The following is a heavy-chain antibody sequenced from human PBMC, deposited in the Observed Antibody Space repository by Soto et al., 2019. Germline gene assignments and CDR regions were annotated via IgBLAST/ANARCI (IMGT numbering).Heavy chain of an antibody. V-gene: IGHV3-66*01. CDR2: IQSGGPT. Sequence: GGSLRLSCAASGFTVSSKYMSWVRQAPGKGLEWVSLIQSGGPTYYADSVKGRFTISRDTSENTLHLQMDSLRAEDTAVYYCARGVISSGWRLLTYYYGMDVWGQGTTVTVSS. D-gene: IGHD6-19*01. J-gene: IGHJ6*02. CDR3: ARGVISSGWRLLTYYYGMDV. CDR1: GFTVSSKY.